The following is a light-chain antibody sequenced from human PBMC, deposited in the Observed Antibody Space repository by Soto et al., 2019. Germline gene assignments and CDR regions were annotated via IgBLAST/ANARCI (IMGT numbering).Light chain of an antibody. J-gene: IGKJ3*01. CDR1: QGISNY. Sequence: DIQMTQSPSSLSASVGDRVTITCQASQGISNYLAWYQQKPGKVPKLLIYGASTLQSGVPSRFSGSGSGTDFTLTISSLQPEDVATYYCQKYNSAPATFGPGTKVDIK. V-gene: IGKV1-27*01. CDR3: QKYNSAPAT. CDR2: GAS.